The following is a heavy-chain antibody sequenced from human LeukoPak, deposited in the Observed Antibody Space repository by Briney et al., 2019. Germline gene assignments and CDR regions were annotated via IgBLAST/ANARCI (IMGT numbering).Heavy chain of an antibody. CDR3: ARRSGLEY. Sequence: PGGSLRLSCVASGFTLSMYWMSWVRQAPGKGLEWVANINQDGGEKYYADSVRGRFTISRDNAENSLYLQMNSLRAEDTAVYYCARRSGLEYWGQGTLVTVSS. V-gene: IGHV3-7*01. CDR1: GFTLSMYW. D-gene: IGHD1-26*01. CDR2: INQDGGEK. J-gene: IGHJ4*02.